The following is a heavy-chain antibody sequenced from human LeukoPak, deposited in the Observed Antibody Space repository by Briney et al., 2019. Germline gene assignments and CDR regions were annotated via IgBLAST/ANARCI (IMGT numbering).Heavy chain of an antibody. CDR2: IYSSGGT. D-gene: IGHD3-10*01. V-gene: IGHV4-30-4*01. J-gene: IGHJ6*02. CDR1: GGSITSGDDY. Sequence: SETLSLTCSVSGGSITSGDDYWSWIRQPPGKALEWIGYIYSSGGTSRNPSLKSRVTISLDTSKNQFSLRLSSVTAADTAVYYCARGLGSERYYYYYYGVGVWGQGTTVTVSS. CDR3: ARGLGSERYYYYYYGVGV.